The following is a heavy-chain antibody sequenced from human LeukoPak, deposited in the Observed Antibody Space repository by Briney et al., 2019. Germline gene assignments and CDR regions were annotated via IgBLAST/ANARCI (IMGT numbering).Heavy chain of an antibody. CDR2: INHSGST. Sequence: SETLSLTCAVYGGSFSGYYWSWIRQPPGKGLEWIGEINHSGSTNYNPSLKSRVTISVDTSKNQFSLKLSSVTAADTAVYYCARHRGSSGWYRSSKFDYWGQGTLVTVSS. CDR1: GGSFSGYY. V-gene: IGHV4-34*01. CDR3: ARHRGSSGWYRSSKFDY. D-gene: IGHD6-19*01. J-gene: IGHJ4*02.